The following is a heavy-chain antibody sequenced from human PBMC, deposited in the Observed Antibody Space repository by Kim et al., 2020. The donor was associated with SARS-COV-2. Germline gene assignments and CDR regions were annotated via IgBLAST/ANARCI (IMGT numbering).Heavy chain of an antibody. CDR1: GFTFSSYA. V-gene: IGHV3-30-3*01. CDR2: ISYDGSNK. CDR3: ARGRPRITMIVVVTRNVYDAFDI. D-gene: IGHD3-22*01. Sequence: GGSLRLSCAASGFTFSSYAMHWVRQAPGKGLEWVAVISYDGSNKYYADSVKGRFTISRDNSKNTLYLQMNSLRAEDTAVYYYARGRPRITMIVVVTRNVYDAFDIWGQGTMVTVSS. J-gene: IGHJ3*02.